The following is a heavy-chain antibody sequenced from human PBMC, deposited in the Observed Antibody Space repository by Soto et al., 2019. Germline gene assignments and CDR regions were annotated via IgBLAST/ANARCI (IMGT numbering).Heavy chain of an antibody. V-gene: IGHV1-18*01. J-gene: IGHJ4*02. Sequence: QVQLLQSGAGVKKPGASVKISCKASGYTFTSYGISWVRQAPGQGLEWMGWISAYNGNTNYAQKLQGRVTMTTDTPTSTAYMELRCLRSDDTAVYYCARDLAVGLVDYWGQGTLVTVAS. CDR3: ARDLAVGLVDY. CDR2: ISAYNGNT. D-gene: IGHD6-19*01. CDR1: GYTFTSYG.